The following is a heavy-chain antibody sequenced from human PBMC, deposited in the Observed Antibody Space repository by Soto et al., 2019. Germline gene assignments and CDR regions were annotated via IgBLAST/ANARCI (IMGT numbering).Heavy chain of an antibody. J-gene: IGHJ6*02. Sequence: QVQLQESGPGLVKPSQTLSLTCTVSGGSISSGGYYWSWIRQHPGKGLEWIGYIHYSGSTYYNPSLKSRATISVDTSKNQFSLKLSSVTAADTAVYYCARGGRRSPGMDVWGQGTTVTVSS. CDR1: GGSISSGGYY. CDR3: ARGGRRSPGMDV. CDR2: IHYSGST. V-gene: IGHV4-31*03.